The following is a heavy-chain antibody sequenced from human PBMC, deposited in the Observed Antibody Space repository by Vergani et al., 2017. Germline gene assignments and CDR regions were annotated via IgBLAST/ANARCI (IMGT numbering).Heavy chain of an antibody. CDR2: ISSSSSTI. CDR3: ARDRSLIAVFYGMDV. D-gene: IGHD6-19*01. V-gene: IGHV3-48*01. J-gene: IGHJ6*02. CDR1: GFIFSTYG. Sequence: VQLVESGGGVVQPGGSLRLSCAASGFIFSTYGIHWVRQAPGKGLEWVSYISSSSSTIYYADSVKGRFTISRDNAKNSLYLQMNSLRAEDTAVYYCARDRSLIAVFYGMDVWGQGTTVTVSS.